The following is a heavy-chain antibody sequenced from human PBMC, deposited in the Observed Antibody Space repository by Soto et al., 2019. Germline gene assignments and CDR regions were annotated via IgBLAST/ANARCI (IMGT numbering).Heavy chain of an antibody. J-gene: IGHJ4*02. CDR1: GLIVSTNY. V-gene: IGHV3-53*01. CDR3: ARVGRGRTKYYFNF. Sequence: GGSLRLSGAVAGLIVSTNYMSWVPQAPGKGLDWVSVIYSGGKTYYTDSVKGRFTISRDNSKNTLCIQMNSLRAEDTAVYYSARVGRGRTKYYFNFCGQGTLVTVSS. CDR2: IYSGGKT. D-gene: IGHD2-2*01.